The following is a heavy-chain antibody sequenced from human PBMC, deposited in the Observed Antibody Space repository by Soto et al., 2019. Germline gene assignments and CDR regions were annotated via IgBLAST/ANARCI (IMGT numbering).Heavy chain of an antibody. CDR2: ISWDGGST. D-gene: IGHD2-2*01. J-gene: IGHJ2*01. CDR3: AKDSTPRNQPEYWYFDL. V-gene: IGHV3-43*01. Sequence: GGSLRLSCAASGFTFDDYTMHWVRQAPGKGLEWVSLISWDGGSTYYADSVKGRFTISRDNSKNSLYLQMNSLRTEDTALYYCAKDSTPRNQPEYWYFDLWGRGTLVTVSS. CDR1: GFTFDDYT.